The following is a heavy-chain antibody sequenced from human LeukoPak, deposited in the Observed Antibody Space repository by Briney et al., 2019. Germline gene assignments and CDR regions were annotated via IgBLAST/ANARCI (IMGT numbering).Heavy chain of an antibody. D-gene: IGHD6-19*01. CDR1: GFTFSSYS. J-gene: IGHJ6*03. CDR3: ARGGPGLEGYMDV. Sequence: GGSLRLSCAASGFTFSSYSMNWVRQAPGKGLEWVSSISSSSSYIYYADSVKGRFTISRDNAKNSLYLQMNSLRAEDTAVYYCARGGPGLEGYMDVWGKGTTVTISS. CDR2: ISSSSSYI. V-gene: IGHV3-21*01.